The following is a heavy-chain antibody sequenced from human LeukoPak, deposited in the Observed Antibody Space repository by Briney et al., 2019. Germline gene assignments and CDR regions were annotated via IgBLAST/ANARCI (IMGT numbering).Heavy chain of an antibody. Sequence: GESLKISCEGSGYDFVTYWIAWVRQMPGKGLEWMAMINPRDSDTRYSPSFQGQVTISVDKSVRTTFLQWSSLRASDTAMYYCARYRGNLDYWGQGTLVTVSS. J-gene: IGHJ4*02. CDR2: INPRDSDT. CDR3: ARYRGNLDY. CDR1: GYDFVTYW. D-gene: IGHD4-23*01. V-gene: IGHV5-51*01.